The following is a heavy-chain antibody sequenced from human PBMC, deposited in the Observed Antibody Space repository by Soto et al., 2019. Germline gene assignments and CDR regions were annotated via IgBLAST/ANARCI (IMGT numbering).Heavy chain of an antibody. J-gene: IGHJ6*02. CDR3: VRQGIDYLHGLVDV. CDR1: SGPTRSHN. V-gene: IGHV4-59*08. CDR2: VYYTGAT. Sequence: QVQVQQSGPRLVKPSETLSLTCTVSSGPTRSHNWGWIRQSPGRGLEWIGYVYYTGATSYNPSLNSRVTISAYTSTNHIPLPLSSVTAADTAIYYCVRQGIDYLHGLVDVWGQGTAVSVSS. D-gene: IGHD1-26*01.